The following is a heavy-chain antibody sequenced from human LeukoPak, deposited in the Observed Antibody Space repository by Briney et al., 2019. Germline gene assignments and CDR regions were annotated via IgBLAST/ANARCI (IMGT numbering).Heavy chain of an antibody. Sequence: SETLSLTCTVSDGSISSSSYYWGWIRQPPGKGLEWIGSIYYSGSTYYTPSLKSRVTISVDTSKNQFSLKLSSVTAADTAVYYCASYDYVWGSYDYWGQGTLVTVSS. V-gene: IGHV4-39*01. D-gene: IGHD3-16*01. CDR1: DGSISSSSYY. CDR3: ASYDYVWGSYDY. CDR2: IYYSGST. J-gene: IGHJ4*02.